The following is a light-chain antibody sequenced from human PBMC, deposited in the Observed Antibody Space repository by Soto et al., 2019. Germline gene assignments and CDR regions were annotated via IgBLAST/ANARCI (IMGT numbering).Light chain of an antibody. CDR1: QSVSSSY. Sequence: ELVLTQSPGTLSLSPGERATLSCRAGQSVSSSYLAWYQQKHGQAPRILIYGASIRATGIPDRFSGSGSGTDFTRAIGRPAPEDFAEYYGQQYGSTPGTVGRGTKGEIK. CDR2: GAS. V-gene: IGKV3-20*01. J-gene: IGKJ1*01. CDR3: QQYGSTPGT.